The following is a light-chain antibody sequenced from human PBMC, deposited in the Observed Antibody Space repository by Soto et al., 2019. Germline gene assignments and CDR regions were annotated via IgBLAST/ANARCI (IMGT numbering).Light chain of an antibody. CDR3: QSSDSSLNV. Sequence: QSVLTQPPSVSGAPGQRLTVSCTGGSCNIGAGYDVHWYQQLPGTAPKLLIYGNSNRPSGVPDRFSGSKSGTSASLAITGLQAEDEADYYCQSSDSSLNVFGTGAKVTVL. V-gene: IGLV1-40*01. CDR1: SCNIGAGYD. J-gene: IGLJ1*01. CDR2: GNS.